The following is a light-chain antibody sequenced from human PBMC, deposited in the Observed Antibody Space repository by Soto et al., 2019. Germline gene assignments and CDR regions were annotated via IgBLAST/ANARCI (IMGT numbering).Light chain of an antibody. J-gene: IGLJ3*02. V-gene: IGLV2-14*01. CDR2: EVS. Sequence: QSALTQPASVSGSPGQSITISCTGTSSDVGNYNYVSWYQHHPGKAPKLMIYEVSYRPSGVSVRFSGSKSGNTASLTISGLQAEDEANDYSSSYTTSRTWLFGGGTKLTVL. CDR1: SSDVGNYNY. CDR3: SSYTTSRTWL.